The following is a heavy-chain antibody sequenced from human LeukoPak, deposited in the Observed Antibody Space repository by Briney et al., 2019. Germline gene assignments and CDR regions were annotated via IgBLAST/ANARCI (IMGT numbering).Heavy chain of an antibody. CDR1: GFTFSDYY. D-gene: IGHD3-16*02. V-gene: IGHV3-11*04. CDR3: ARDYDYVWGSYRLYYFDD. Sequence: GGSLRLSCAASGFTFSDYYMSWIRQAPGKGLEWVSYISSSGSTIYYADSVKGRFTISRDNAKNSLYLQMNSLRAEDTAVYYCARDYDYVWGSYRLYYFDDWGQGTLVTVSS. CDR2: ISSSGSTI. J-gene: IGHJ4*02.